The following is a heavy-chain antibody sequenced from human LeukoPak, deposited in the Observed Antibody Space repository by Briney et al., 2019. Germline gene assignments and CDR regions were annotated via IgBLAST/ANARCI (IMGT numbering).Heavy chain of an antibody. CDR1: GGSFSGYY. J-gene: IGHJ3*02. D-gene: IGHD4-17*01. CDR3: ARLNYGDYDGAFDI. CDR2: INHSGST. Sequence: SETLSLTCAVYGGSFSGYYWSWIRQPPGKGLEWIGEINHSGSTNYNPSLKSRVTISVDTSKNQFSLKLSSVTAADTAVYYCARLNYGDYDGAFDIWGQGTMVTVS. V-gene: IGHV4-34*01.